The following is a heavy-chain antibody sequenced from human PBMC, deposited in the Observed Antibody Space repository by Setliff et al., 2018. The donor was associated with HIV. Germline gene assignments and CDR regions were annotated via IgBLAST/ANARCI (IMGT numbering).Heavy chain of an antibody. Sequence: ASVKVSCKASGGTFTSYAFNWVRQAPGQRLEWMGEIMPIFGVTKYAQKFQGRLSISTGESTRTAYMELTSLTSEDTAVYFCATRLSGYTSYYFDQWGQGTLVTVS. CDR3: ATRLSGYTSYYFDQ. D-gene: IGHD5-12*01. CDR2: IMPIFGVT. J-gene: IGHJ4*02. CDR1: GGTFTSYA. V-gene: IGHV1-69*05.